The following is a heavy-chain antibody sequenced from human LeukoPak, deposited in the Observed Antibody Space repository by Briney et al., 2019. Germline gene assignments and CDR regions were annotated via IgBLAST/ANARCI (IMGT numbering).Heavy chain of an antibody. D-gene: IGHD3-3*01. J-gene: IGHJ5*02. CDR1: GFTFSSYS. CDR2: ISSSSSYI. CDR3: ARSQDFWSGLNWFDV. Sequence: GGSLRLSCAASGFTFSSYSMNWVRQAPGKGLEWVSSISSSSSYIYYADSVKGRFTISRDNPRNSVFLQMNSLRAEDTAVYYCARSQDFWSGLNWFDVWGQGTLVSVSS. V-gene: IGHV3-21*04.